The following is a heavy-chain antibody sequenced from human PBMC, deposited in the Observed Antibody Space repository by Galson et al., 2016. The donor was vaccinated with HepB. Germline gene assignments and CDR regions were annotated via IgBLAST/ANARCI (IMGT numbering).Heavy chain of an antibody. CDR1: GFSLSASGMC. D-gene: IGHD3-10*01. J-gene: IGHJ4*02. CDR2: IDWDDDK. CDR3: ARGDFGTEWVGESVLDY. V-gene: IGHV2-70*11. Sequence: PALVKPTQTLTLTCTFSGFSLSASGMCVSWIRQPPGKALELLARIDWDDDKYYSSSLKTRLTISKDTSNNQVVLTMTSMDPADTATYYCARGDFGTEWVGESVLDYWGQGTLVTVSS.